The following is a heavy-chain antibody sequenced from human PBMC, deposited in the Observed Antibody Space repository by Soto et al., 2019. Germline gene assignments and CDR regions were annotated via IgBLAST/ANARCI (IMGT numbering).Heavy chain of an antibody. J-gene: IGHJ6*03. CDR1: GFTFDDYA. CDR2: ISWNSGSI. V-gene: IGHV3-9*01. CDR3: AKVAFGRQYYYYMDV. Sequence: GGSLRLSCAASGFTFDDYAMHWVRQAPGKGLEWVSGISWNSGSIGYADSVKGRFTISRDNAKNSLYLQMNSLRAEDTALYYCAKVAFGRQYYYYMDVWGKGTTVTVSS. D-gene: IGHD3-3*02.